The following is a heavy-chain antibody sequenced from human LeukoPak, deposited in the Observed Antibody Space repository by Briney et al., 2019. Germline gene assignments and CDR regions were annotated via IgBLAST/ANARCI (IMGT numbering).Heavy chain of an antibody. J-gene: IGHJ5*02. Sequence: TGGSLRLSCAASGFTFSDYYMSWIRQAPGKGLEWVSYISSSGSTIYYADSVKGRFTISRDNAKNSLYLQMNSLRAEDTAVYYCARVRRLRIAAAGTIWFDPWGQGTLVTVSS. D-gene: IGHD6-13*01. V-gene: IGHV3-11*01. CDR2: ISSSGSTI. CDR3: ARVRRLRIAAAGTIWFDP. CDR1: GFTFSDYY.